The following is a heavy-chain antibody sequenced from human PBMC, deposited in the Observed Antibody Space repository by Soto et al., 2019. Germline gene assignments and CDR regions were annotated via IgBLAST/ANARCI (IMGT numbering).Heavy chain of an antibody. CDR2: ISATGATT. CDR3: AKGRKSTEKDIAVMLAAASSIQH. CDR1: GFTFSDYA. Sequence: GGSLRLSCVASGFTFSDYAMTWVRQAQGKGLEWVSVISATGATTYYADSVRGRFTISRDNSKNTLNLQMNALRVEDTAVIYCAKGRKSTEKDIAVMLAAASSIQHWGQGTLVTVSS. J-gene: IGHJ1*01. D-gene: IGHD2-15*01. V-gene: IGHV3-23*01.